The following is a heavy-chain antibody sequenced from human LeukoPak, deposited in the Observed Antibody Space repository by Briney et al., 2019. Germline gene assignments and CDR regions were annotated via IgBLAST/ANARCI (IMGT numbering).Heavy chain of an antibody. D-gene: IGHD3-22*01. V-gene: IGHV3-30*03. J-gene: IGHJ4*02. CDR2: ISYDGSNK. CDR1: GFTFSSYG. CDR3: ACYDSSGYSNFDY. Sequence: GGSLRLSCAASGFTFSSYGMHWVRQAPGKGLEWVAVISYDGSNKYYADSVKGRFTISRDNSKNTLYLQMNSLRAEDTAVYYCACYDSSGYSNFDYWGQGTLVTVSS.